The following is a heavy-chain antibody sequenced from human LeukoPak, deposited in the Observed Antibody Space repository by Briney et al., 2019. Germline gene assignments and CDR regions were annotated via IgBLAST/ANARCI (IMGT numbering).Heavy chain of an antibody. J-gene: IGHJ2*01. CDR2: ISGRGGST. CDR1: GFTFSSYA. V-gene: IGHV3-23*01. Sequence: GGSLRLSCAASGFTFSSYAVSWVRQAPGVGLEWVSTISGRGGSTFYADSVKGRFTISRDNSKNTLYLQMNSLRAEDTAVYYCAKSATTVTTAGDWYFDLWGRGTLVTVSS. D-gene: IGHD4-17*01. CDR3: AKSATTVTTAGDWYFDL.